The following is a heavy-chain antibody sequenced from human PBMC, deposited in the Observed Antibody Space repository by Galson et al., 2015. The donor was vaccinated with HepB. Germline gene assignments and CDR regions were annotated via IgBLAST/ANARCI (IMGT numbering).Heavy chain of an antibody. J-gene: IGHJ6*02. D-gene: IGHD4-11*01. CDR3: ARPADYTYHYYAIDV. Sequence: SLRLSCAASGFIFSDYYMSWIRQAPGKGLEWVSYMSRSGSTIYYADSVKGRFTISRDNAKNSLYLQMNSLRAEDTAVYYCARPADYTYHYYAIDVWGQGTTVTVSS. CDR2: MSRSGSTI. CDR1: GFIFSDYY. V-gene: IGHV3-11*01.